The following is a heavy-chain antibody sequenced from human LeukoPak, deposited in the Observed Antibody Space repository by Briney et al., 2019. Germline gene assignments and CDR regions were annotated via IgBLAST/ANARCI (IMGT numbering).Heavy chain of an antibody. CDR3: AKQGRDWLRDYYYMDV. D-gene: IGHD3-9*01. CDR1: GFTFSDYG. J-gene: IGHJ6*03. CDR2: IGGRGGST. V-gene: IGHV3-23*01. Sequence: PGGSLRLSCAASGFTFSDYGMSWVRQAPGKGLEWVSTIGGRGGSTYYADSVKGRFTISRDNSKNTLYLQMNSLRAEDTAVHYCAKQGRDWLRDYYYMDVWGKGTTVTISS.